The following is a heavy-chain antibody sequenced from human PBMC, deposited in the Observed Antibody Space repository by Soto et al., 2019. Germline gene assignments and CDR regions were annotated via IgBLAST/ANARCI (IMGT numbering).Heavy chain of an antibody. Sequence: EVQLVESGGGLVQPGGSLRLSCAASGFTFSSYDMHGVRQATGKGLEWVSAIGTAGDTYYPGSVKGRFTISRENAKNSLYLQMNSLRAGDTAVYYCARGYYDSSGYYPNGPFDYWGQGTLVTVSS. J-gene: IGHJ4*02. D-gene: IGHD3-22*01. CDR3: ARGYYDSSGYYPNGPFDY. CDR1: GFTFSSYD. CDR2: IGTAGDT. V-gene: IGHV3-13*01.